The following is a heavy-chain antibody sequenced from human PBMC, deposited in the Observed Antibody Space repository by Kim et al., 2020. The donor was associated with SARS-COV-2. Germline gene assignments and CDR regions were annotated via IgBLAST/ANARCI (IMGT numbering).Heavy chain of an antibody. CDR2: ISSNGGST. CDR1: GFTFSSYA. V-gene: IGHV3-64D*06. CDR3: VTNAYDILTGYSSWFAGIFDY. D-gene: IGHD3-9*01. J-gene: IGHJ4*02. Sequence: GGSLRLSCSASGFTFSSYAMHWVRQAPGKGLEYVSAISSNGGSTYYADSVKGRFTISRDNSKNTLYLQMSSLRAEDTAVYYCVTNAYDILTGYSSWFAGIFDYWGQGTLVTVSS.